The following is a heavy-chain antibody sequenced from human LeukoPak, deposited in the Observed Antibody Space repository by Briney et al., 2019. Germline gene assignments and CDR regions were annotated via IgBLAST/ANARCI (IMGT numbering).Heavy chain of an antibody. V-gene: IGHV3-49*03. Sequence: GGSLRLSCTASGFSSGDDAWSWFRQAPGRGLEFVSFIRKKGYGETTDYAASVRGRFTISRDDAKSTAYLQMNSLEIGDTALYYCSRGLHDYGDSNYYFDQWGRGTQVTVSS. CDR2: IRKKGYGETT. CDR3: SRGLHDYGDSNYYFDQ. D-gene: IGHD4-17*01. J-gene: IGHJ4*02. CDR1: GFSSGDDA.